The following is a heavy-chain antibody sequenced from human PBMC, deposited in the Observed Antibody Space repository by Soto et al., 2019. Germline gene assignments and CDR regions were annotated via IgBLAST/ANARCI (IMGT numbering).Heavy chain of an antibody. Sequence: QVQLQESGPGLVKPSETLSLTCTVSGGSISSYYWSWIRQSPGKGLEWIGYIYYSGSTKYNPSIKTRVTIPGDTPKNQFSLKLSSVTAADTAVYSCARHGFVDTVIVDNYYYGIDMWRQRPTVTVAS. D-gene: IGHD5-18*01. J-gene: IGHJ6*02. V-gene: IGHV4-59*08. CDR2: IYYSGST. CDR3: ARHGFVDTVIVDNYYYGIDM. CDR1: GGSISSYY.